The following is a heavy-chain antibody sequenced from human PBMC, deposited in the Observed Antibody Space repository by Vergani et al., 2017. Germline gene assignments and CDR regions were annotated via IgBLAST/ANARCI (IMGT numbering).Heavy chain of an antibody. CDR3: ARSRIYYGAGSPDY. CDR1: GYSITWGSY. J-gene: IGHJ4*02. V-gene: IGHV4-38-2*01. D-gene: IGHD3-10*01. Sequence: QVHLQESGPGLVKPSETLSLTCAVSGYSITWGSYWSWIRQPPGKGLEWMGYVSFRGDTLYDPSVKGRMTISLNTSSNQFSLYLTSVTAADTAVYYCARSRIYYGAGSPDYWGQGTLVTVSS. CDR2: VSFRGDT.